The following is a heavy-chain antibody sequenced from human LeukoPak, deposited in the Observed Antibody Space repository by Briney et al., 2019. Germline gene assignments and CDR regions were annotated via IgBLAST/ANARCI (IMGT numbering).Heavy chain of an antibody. D-gene: IGHD5-24*01. Sequence: KPSETLSLTCTVSGGSISSYYWSWIRQPPGKGLEWIGYIYYSGCTNYNPSLKSRVTISVDTSKNQFSPKLSSVTAADTAVYYCARVLKRSGFDIWGQGTMVTVSS. J-gene: IGHJ3*02. CDR3: ARVLKRSGFDI. V-gene: IGHV4-59*01. CDR2: IYYSGCT. CDR1: GGSISSYY.